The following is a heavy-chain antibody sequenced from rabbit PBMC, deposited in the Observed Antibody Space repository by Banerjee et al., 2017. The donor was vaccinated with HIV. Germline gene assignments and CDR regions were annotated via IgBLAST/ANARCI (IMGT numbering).Heavy chain of an antibody. CDR1: GFSLDNNYV. V-gene: IGHV1S45*01. Sequence: QEQVEESGGGLVKPEGSLALTCTASGFSLDNNYVMCWVRQAPGKGLEWIGCIYTGSSGSLYYASWAKGRFTISKTSSTTVTLQMTSLTVADTATYFCARDDTNYGGDGHASLDLWGPGTLVTVS. CDR3: ARDDTNYGGDGHASLDL. J-gene: IGHJ4*01. CDR2: IYTGSSGSL. D-gene: IGHD5-1*01.